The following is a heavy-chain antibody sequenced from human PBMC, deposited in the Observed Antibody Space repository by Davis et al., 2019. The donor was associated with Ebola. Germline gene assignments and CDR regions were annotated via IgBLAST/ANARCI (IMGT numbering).Heavy chain of an antibody. Sequence: GESLKISCAASGFTFSSYWMSWVRQAPGKGLEWVANIKQDGSEKYYVDSVKGRFTISRDNAKNSLYLQMNSLRPEDTAMYFCARQQSGGWRDDVFDIWGQGTMVTVSS. J-gene: IGHJ3*02. CDR1: GFTFSSYW. V-gene: IGHV3-7*01. CDR2: IKQDGSEK. CDR3: ARQQSGGWRDDVFDI. D-gene: IGHD6-19*01.